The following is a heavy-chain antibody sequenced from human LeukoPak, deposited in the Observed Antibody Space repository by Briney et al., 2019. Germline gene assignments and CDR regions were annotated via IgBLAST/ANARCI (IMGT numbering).Heavy chain of an antibody. V-gene: IGHV5-51*01. D-gene: IGHD2-2*01. CDR3: ARRAERYCSSTSCYGDAFDI. CDR2: IYPGDSDT. Sequence: GESLKISCKGSGYSFTSYWIGWVRQMPGKGLEWMGIIYPGDSDTRYSPSFQGQVTISADKSISTAYLQWSSLKASDTAMYYCARRAERYCSSTSCYGDAFDIWGQGTMVTVSS. J-gene: IGHJ3*02. CDR1: GYSFTSYW.